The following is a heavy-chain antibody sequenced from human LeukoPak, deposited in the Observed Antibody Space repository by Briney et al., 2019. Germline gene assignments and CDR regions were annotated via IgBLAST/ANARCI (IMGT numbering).Heavy chain of an antibody. Sequence: GGSLRLSCAASGFTFDDYGMSWVRQAPGKGLEWVSGINWNGGSTGYVDSVKGRFTISRDNAKNSLYLQMNSLRAEDTALYYCAKGYTLAAAGYYFDYWGQGTLVTVSS. V-gene: IGHV3-20*04. CDR3: AKGYTLAAAGYYFDY. J-gene: IGHJ4*02. CDR2: INWNGGST. CDR1: GFTFDDYG. D-gene: IGHD6-13*01.